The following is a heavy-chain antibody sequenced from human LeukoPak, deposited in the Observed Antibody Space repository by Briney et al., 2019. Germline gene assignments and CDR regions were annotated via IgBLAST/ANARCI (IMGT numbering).Heavy chain of an antibody. Sequence: GESLKLPCLGFGYNFTSYWLGGARPMTGEGLEWMGDLYPCDSDTRYSPSFQGQGTISADKSISTAYLQWSSLKASDTAMYYCARRFLPIAVAGTGDAFDIWGQGTMVTVSS. V-gene: IGHV5-51*01. D-gene: IGHD6-19*01. CDR1: GYNFTSYW. CDR2: LYPCDSDT. J-gene: IGHJ3*02. CDR3: ARRFLPIAVAGTGDAFDI.